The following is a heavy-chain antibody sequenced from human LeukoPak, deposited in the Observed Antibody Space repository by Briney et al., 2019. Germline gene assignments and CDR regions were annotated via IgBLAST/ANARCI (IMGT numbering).Heavy chain of an antibody. CDR3: ARMALATVVIYYFDY. Sequence: SETLSLTCAVYGGSFSGYYWSWIRQPPGKGLEWMGEINHSGSTNYNPSLKSRVTISVDTSKNQFSLKLSSVTAADTAVYYCARMALATVVIYYFDYWGQGTLVTVSS. V-gene: IGHV4-34*01. CDR1: GGSFSGYY. D-gene: IGHD4-23*01. CDR2: INHSGST. J-gene: IGHJ4*02.